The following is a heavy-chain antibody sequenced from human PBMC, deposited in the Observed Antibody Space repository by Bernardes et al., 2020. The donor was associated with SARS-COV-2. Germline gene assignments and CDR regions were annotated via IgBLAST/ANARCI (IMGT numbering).Heavy chain of an antibody. J-gene: IGHJ6*02. D-gene: IGHD4-4*01. Sequence: VGSLILSCAASGFTVSSNYMSWVRQAPGEGLEWVSVIYSGGSTYYADSVKGRFTISRDNSKNTRYLQMNSLRAEDTAVYYCARDRSDYSNYYYGMDVWGQGVTVSVSS. CDR1: GFTVSSNY. CDR3: ARDRSDYSNYYYGMDV. V-gene: IGHV3-66*02. CDR2: IYSGGST.